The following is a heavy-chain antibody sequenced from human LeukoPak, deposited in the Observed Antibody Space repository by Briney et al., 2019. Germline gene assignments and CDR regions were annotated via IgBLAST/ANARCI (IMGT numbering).Heavy chain of an antibody. CDR2: IYYSGST. Sequence: SETLSLTCTVSGGSISSYYWSWIRQPPGKGLEWIGYIYYSGSTNCNPSLKSRVTISVDTSKNQFSLKLSSVTAADTAVYYCARHGALYGSGSKQIYYFDYWGQGTLVTVSS. CDR1: GGSISSYY. CDR3: ARHGALYGSGSKQIYYFDY. V-gene: IGHV4-59*08. J-gene: IGHJ4*02. D-gene: IGHD3-10*01.